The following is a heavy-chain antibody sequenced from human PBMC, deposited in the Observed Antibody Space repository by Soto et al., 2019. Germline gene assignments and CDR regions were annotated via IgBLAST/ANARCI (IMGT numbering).Heavy chain of an antibody. Sequence: SETLSLTCTVSGGSISSGGYYWSWIRQHPGKGLEWIGYIYYSGSTYYNPSLKSRVTISVDTSKNQFSLKLSSVTAADTAVYYCARSGWDWDNWFDPWGQGTLVTVSS. J-gene: IGHJ5*02. D-gene: IGHD3-9*01. CDR2: IYYSGST. V-gene: IGHV4-31*03. CDR1: GGSISSGGYY. CDR3: ARSGWDWDNWFDP.